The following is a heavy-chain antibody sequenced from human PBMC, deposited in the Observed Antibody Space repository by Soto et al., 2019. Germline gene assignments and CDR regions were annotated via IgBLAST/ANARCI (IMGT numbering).Heavy chain of an antibody. J-gene: IGHJ4*02. CDR2: ISSSSSYI. D-gene: IGHD1-26*01. CDR1: GFTFSSYS. CDR3: ARDGMGATTFCDY. Sequence: GGSLRLSCAASGFTFSSYSMNWVRQAPGKGLEWVSSISSSSSYIYYADSVKGRFTISRDNAKNSLYLQMNSLRAEDTAVYYCARDGMGATTFCDYWGQGTLVNVSS. V-gene: IGHV3-21*01.